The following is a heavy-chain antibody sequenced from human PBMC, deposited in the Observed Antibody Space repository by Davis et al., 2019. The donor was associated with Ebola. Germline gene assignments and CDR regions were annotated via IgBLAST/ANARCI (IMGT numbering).Heavy chain of an antibody. CDR2: INHRGTT. J-gene: IGHJ5*02. Sequence: SETLSLTCAVYDGSFSGYYWSWIRQSPGRGLEWIGEINHRGTTNSNPSLKRRVTISVDTSMNQFSLKVTSVTAADTAVYYCARGLGMGWFDPWGQGTLVTVSS. D-gene: IGHD6-13*01. V-gene: IGHV4-34*01. CDR1: DGSFSGYY. CDR3: ARGLGMGWFDP.